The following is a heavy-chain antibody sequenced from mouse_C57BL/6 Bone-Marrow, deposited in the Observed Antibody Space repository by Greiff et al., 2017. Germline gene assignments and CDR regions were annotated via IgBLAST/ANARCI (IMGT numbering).Heavy chain of an antibody. D-gene: IGHD1-1*01. Sequence: EVKLMESGGDLVKPGGSLKLSCAASGFTFSSYGMSWVRQTPDKRLEWVATISSGGSYTYYPDSVKGRFTISRDNAKNTLYLQMSSLKSEDTAMYYSVTTVVNMDYWGQGTSVTVSS. V-gene: IGHV5-6*01. J-gene: IGHJ4*01. CDR3: VTTVVNMDY. CDR1: GFTFSSYG. CDR2: ISSGGSYT.